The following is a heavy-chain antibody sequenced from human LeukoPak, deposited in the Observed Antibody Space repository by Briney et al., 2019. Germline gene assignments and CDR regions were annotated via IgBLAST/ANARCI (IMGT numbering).Heavy chain of an antibody. CDR1: GFTFSSYD. CDR2: IGTAGDT. J-gene: IGHJ6*02. V-gene: IGHV3-13*01. CDR3: ARAPSRRVDLYGINV. D-gene: IGHD2-2*01. Sequence: PGGSLRLSCAASGFTFSSYDMNWVRQATGKGLEWVSAIGTAGDTYYPGSVKGRFTISRENAKNSLYLQMNSLRAGDTAVYYCARAPSRRVDLYGINVWGQGTTVTVSS.